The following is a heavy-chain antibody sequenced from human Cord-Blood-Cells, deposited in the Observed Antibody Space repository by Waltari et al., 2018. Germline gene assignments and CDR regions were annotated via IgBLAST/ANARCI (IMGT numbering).Heavy chain of an antibody. CDR2: ISSSSSYI. Sequence: EVQLVESGGGLVKPGGSLRLSCAASGFTFSSYSMNWFRQAPGKGLEWVSSISSSSSYIYYADSVKGRFTISRDNAKNSLYLQMNSLRAEDTAVYYCARDSSSSWYYYYYGMDVWGQGTTVTVSS. J-gene: IGHJ6*02. CDR3: ARDSSSSWYYYYYGMDV. V-gene: IGHV3-21*01. D-gene: IGHD6-13*01. CDR1: GFTFSSYS.